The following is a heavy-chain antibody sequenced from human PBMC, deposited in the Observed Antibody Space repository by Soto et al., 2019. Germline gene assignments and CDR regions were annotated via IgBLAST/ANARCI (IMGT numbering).Heavy chain of an antibody. V-gene: IGHV1-46*01. CDR2: INPSGGST. D-gene: IGHD3-22*01. J-gene: IGHJ4*02. CDR3: AREKRGYSGATYYYDSSGYYRYFDY. Sequence: ASVKVSCKASGYTFTSYYMHWVRQAPGQGLEWMGIINPSGGSTSYAQKFQGRVTMTRDTSTSTVYMEPSSLRSEDTAVYYCAREKRGYSGATYYYDSSGYYRYFDYWGREPWSPSPQ. CDR1: GYTFTSYY.